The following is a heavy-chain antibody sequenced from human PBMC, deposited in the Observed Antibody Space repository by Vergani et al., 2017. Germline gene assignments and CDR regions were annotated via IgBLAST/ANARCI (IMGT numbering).Heavy chain of an antibody. CDR1: GYSFTSYW. Sequence: EVQLVQSGAEVKKPGESLKISCKGSGYSFTSYWIGWVRQMPGKGLEWMGIIYPGDSDTRYSPSFQGQVTISAVKSISTAYLQWSSLKASDTAMYYCARQADIAAAGTGGKRKAFDIWGQGTMVTVSS. CDR2: IYPGDSDT. D-gene: IGHD6-13*01. J-gene: IGHJ3*02. CDR3: ARQADIAAAGTGGKRKAFDI. V-gene: IGHV5-51*01.